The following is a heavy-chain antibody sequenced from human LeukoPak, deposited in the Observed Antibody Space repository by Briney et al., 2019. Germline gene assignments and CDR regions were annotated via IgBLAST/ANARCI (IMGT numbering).Heavy chain of an antibody. CDR2: IYNSGST. D-gene: IGHD3-22*01. CDR3: ARDYYETRGYYHGAFDI. Sequence: SETLSLTCTVSGGSFSSGNYYWSWIRQPPGKGLEWIGYIYNSGSTKYNPSVKSRITISVDTSKTQFSLKLNSVTAADTAVYYCARDYYETRGYYHGAFDIWGQGTMVTVSS. J-gene: IGHJ3*02. CDR1: GGSFSSGNYY. V-gene: IGHV4-61*01.